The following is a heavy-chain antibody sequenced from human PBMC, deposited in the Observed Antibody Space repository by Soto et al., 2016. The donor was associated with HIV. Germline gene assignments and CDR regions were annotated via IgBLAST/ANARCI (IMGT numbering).Heavy chain of an antibody. Sequence: EVQLVESGGGLVQPGRSLRLSCAASGFTFDDYAMHWVRQAPGKGLEWVSGISWNSGSIGYADSVKGRFTISRDNAKNSLYLQMNSLRAEDMALYYCAKDILGGVTTGTYFDYWGQGTLVTVSS. V-gene: IGHV3-9*03. CDR2: ISWNSGSI. CDR3: AKDILGGVTTGTYFDY. J-gene: IGHJ4*02. CDR1: GFTFDDYA. D-gene: IGHD4-17*01.